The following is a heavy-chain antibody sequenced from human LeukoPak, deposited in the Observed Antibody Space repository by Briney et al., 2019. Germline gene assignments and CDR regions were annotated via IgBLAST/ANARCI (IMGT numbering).Heavy chain of an antibody. D-gene: IGHD6-13*01. J-gene: IGHJ4*02. Sequence: PGGSLRLSCAASGFTFSSYEMNWVRQAPGKGLEWVSYISSSGSTIYYADSVKGRFTISRDNAKNSLYLQMNSLRAEDTAVYYCARFAGSSWEFDYWGQGTLVTVSS. V-gene: IGHV3-48*03. CDR2: ISSSGSTI. CDR1: GFTFSSYE. CDR3: ARFAGSSWEFDY.